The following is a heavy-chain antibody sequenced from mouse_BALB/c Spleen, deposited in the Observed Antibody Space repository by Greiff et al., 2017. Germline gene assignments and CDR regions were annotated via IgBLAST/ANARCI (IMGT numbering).Heavy chain of an antibody. CDR3: ARREVRQVDY. CDR1: GYTFTSYW. V-gene: IGHV1-7*01. CDR2: INPSTGYT. Sequence: QVQLKESGAELAKPGASVKMSCKASGYTFTSYWMHWVKQRPGQGLEWIGYINPSTGYTEYNQKFKDKATLTADKSSSTAYMQLSSLTSEDSAVYYCARREVRQVDYWGQGTTLTVSS. D-gene: IGHD2-14*01. J-gene: IGHJ2*01.